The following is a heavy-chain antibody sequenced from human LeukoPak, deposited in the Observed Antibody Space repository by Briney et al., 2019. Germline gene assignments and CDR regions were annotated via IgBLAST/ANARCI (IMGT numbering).Heavy chain of an antibody. CDR2: IKSKTDGGTT. CDR3: TTDRAWFGELLTTHPYYYYYYMDV. D-gene: IGHD3-10*01. Sequence: PGGSLRLSCAASGLTFSSYSMNWVRQAPGKGLEWVGRIKSKTDGGTTDYAAPVKGRFTISRDDSKNTLYLQMNSLKTEDTAVYYCTTDRAWFGELLTTHPYYYYYYMDVWGKGTTVTVSS. J-gene: IGHJ6*03. V-gene: IGHV3-15*01. CDR1: GLTFSSYS.